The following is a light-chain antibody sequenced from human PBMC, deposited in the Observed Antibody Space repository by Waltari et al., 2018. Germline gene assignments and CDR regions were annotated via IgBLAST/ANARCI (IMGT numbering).Light chain of an antibody. J-gene: IGKJ1*01. CDR2: DTS. Sequence: EIVLTQSPDTLSLSPGEGATLSCRASQSVSSNQLAWYQQKPGQAPRLLIYDTSTRATGIPDRFTGSGSGTDFTLIISRLDPEDFAVYYCHHYGTSHRPLGQGTKVEI. CDR3: HHYGTSHRP. CDR1: QSVSSNQ. V-gene: IGKV3-20*01.